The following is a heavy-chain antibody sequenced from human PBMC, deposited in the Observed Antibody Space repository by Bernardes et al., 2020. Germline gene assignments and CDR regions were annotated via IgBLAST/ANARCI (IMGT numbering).Heavy chain of an antibody. V-gene: IGHV4-59*01. J-gene: IGHJ4*01. CDR1: GVSISSYS. Sequence: SETLSLTCSVSGVSISSYSWTWIRQPPGKGLEWIGYVEKKGTTKYSPSLRGRVSMSMDTSRNQFFLTLSSVTAADTAVYYCARSLYSGLNYFDYWGHGTLVIVSS. CDR2: VEKKGTT. D-gene: IGHD3-16*01. CDR3: ARSLYSGLNYFDY.